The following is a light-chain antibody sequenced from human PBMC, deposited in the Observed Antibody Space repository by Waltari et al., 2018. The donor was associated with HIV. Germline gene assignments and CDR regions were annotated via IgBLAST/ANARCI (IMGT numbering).Light chain of an antibody. CDR1: QSVGNF. V-gene: IGKV3-11*01. Sequence: ENVLTQFPATLSLSPGERATLSCRASQSVGNFLVWYQQKPGQAPRLLIYEASNRAAGIPARFSGSGSGTDFTLTISRPEPEDFAVYYCQQRSTWPSTFGQGTKVEIK. J-gene: IGKJ1*01. CDR3: QQRSTWPST. CDR2: EAS.